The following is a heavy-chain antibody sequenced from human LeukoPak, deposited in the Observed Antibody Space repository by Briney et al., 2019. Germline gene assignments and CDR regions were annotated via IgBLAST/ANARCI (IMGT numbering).Heavy chain of an antibody. D-gene: IGHD1-7*01. CDR1: GGTFSSYA. CDR3: ARADVITGTTGVDY. J-gene: IGHJ4*02. Sequence: ASVKVSCKASGGTFSSYAISWVRQAPGQGLEWMGGIIPIFGTANYAQKFQGRVTITADESTSTAYMELSSLRSEDTAVYYCARADVITGTTGVDYWGQGTLVTVSS. CDR2: IIPIFGTA. V-gene: IGHV1-69*13.